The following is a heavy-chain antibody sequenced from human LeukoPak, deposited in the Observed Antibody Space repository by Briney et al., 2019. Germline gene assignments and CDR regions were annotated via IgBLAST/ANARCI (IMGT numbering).Heavy chain of an antibody. CDR1: GFTFSSYA. CDR2: ISGSGHST. CDR3: AKDPYDYVWGSYHIDY. J-gene: IGHJ4*02. V-gene: IGHV3-23*01. D-gene: IGHD3-16*01. Sequence: GGSLRLSRAASGFTFSSYAMNWVRQAPGKGLEWVSAISGSGHSTYYADSVKGRFTISRDNSRNTLYLQMNSLRAEDTAVYYCAKDPYDYVWGSYHIDYWGQGTLVTVSS.